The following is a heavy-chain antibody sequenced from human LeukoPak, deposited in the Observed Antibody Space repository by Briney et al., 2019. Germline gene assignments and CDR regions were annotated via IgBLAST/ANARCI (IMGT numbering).Heavy chain of an antibody. D-gene: IGHD5-24*01. J-gene: IGHJ4*02. Sequence: ASVKVSCKASGYSFSSYYMDWVRQAPGQGLEWMGIINPSGGSTSYAQKFQGRVTMTRDTSTSTVYMELSSLRSEDTAVYYCARGGMAEGYFDYWGQGTLVTVSS. V-gene: IGHV1-46*01. CDR1: GYSFSSYY. CDR3: ARGGMAEGYFDY. CDR2: INPSGGST.